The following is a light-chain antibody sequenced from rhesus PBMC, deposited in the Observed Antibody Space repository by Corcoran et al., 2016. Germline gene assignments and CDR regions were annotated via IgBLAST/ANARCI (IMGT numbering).Light chain of an antibody. CDR3: QHYYSTPYS. V-gene: IGKV1-25*01. J-gene: IGKJ2*01. CDR2: EAS. Sequence: DIQMTQSPSSLSASVGDRVTITCRASQGITTDLAWYQQKPGETPKLLIYEASSLQGVIPSRFSGRGSVTDFTLTISSLQSEDFATYYCQHYYSTPYSFGQGTKGEIK. CDR1: QGITTD.